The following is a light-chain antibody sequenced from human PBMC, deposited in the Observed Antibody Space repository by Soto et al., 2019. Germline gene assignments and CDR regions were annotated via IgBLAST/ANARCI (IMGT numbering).Light chain of an antibody. Sequence: ETGMTQSPCTLSVSLGERATLSCRASQSVSIHLAWYQQKPGQAPRLLIYDTSTRATGIPARFSGSGSGTEFTLTISSLQSEDFAVYYCQQYNNWPITFGQGTRLEIK. J-gene: IGKJ5*01. CDR1: QSVSIH. CDR3: QQYNNWPIT. CDR2: DTS. V-gene: IGKV3-15*01.